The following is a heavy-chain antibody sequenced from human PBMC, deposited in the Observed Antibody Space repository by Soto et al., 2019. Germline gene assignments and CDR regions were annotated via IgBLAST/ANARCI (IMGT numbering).Heavy chain of an antibody. CDR2: ISGSGGST. CDR3: AKDGGIVVVPHYYYYGMDV. Sequence: GGSLRLSCAASGFTFSSYAMSWVRQAPGKGLEWVSAISGSGGSTYYADSVKGRFTISRDNSKNTLYLQMNSLRADDTVVYYCAKDGGIVVVPHYYYYGMDVWGQGTTVTVSS. V-gene: IGHV3-23*01. CDR1: GFTFSSYA. J-gene: IGHJ6*02. D-gene: IGHD2-2*01.